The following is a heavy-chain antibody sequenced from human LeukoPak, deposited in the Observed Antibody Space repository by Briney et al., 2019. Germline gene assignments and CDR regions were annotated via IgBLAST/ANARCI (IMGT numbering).Heavy chain of an antibody. V-gene: IGHV1-2*02. CDR2: INPNSGGT. CDR1: GYTFTGYY. J-gene: IGHJ4*02. Sequence: GASVKVSCKASGYTFTGYYMHWVRQAPGQGLEWMGWINPNSGGTNYAQKFQGRVTMTRDTSISTAYMELSRLRSDDTAVYYCARSYYGSGSYYSAVYYWGQGTLVTVSS. CDR3: ARSYYGSGSYYSAVYY. D-gene: IGHD3-10*01.